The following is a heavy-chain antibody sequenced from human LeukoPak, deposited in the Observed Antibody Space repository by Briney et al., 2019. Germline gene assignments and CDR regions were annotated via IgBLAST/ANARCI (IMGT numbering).Heavy chain of an antibody. V-gene: IGHV3-23*01. CDR1: GFTFSSYA. CDR2: ISGSGGST. Sequence: GGSLRLSCAASGFTFSSYAMSWVRQAPGKGLEWVSDISGSGGSTYYADSVKGRFTISRDNFKNTLYLQMNSLRAEDTAVYYCASKSRYSSNWYYFDYWGQGTLVTVSS. CDR3: ASKSRYSSNWYYFDY. D-gene: IGHD6-13*01. J-gene: IGHJ4*02.